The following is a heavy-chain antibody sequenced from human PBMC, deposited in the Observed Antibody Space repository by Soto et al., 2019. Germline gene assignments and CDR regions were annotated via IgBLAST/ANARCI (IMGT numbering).Heavy chain of an antibody. CDR2: IYYSGST. V-gene: IGHV4-39*01. D-gene: IGHD3-22*01. J-gene: IGHJ4*02. Sequence: SETLSLTCTVSGGSISSSSYYWGWIRQPPGKGLEWIGSIYYSGSTYYNPSLKSRVTISVDTSKNQFSLKLSSVTAADTAVYYCARHQYDSSGYYPDYWGQGTMGTVSA. CDR1: GGSISSSSYY. CDR3: ARHQYDSSGYYPDY.